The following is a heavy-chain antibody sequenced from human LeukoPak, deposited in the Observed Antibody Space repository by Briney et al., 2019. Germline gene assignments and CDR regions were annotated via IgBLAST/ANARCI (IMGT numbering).Heavy chain of an antibody. J-gene: IGHJ4*02. CDR1: GFTFSSCW. CDR2: ISSDGRST. V-gene: IGHV3-74*01. Sequence: GGSLRLSCAASGFTFSSCWMIWVRQVPGKGLVWVSRISSDGRSTSYADSVKGRFTISRDNAENTLYLQMNSLRAEDTAVFYCARMLNGANSPLDHWGQGTLVTVSS. D-gene: IGHD4-23*01. CDR3: ARMLNGANSPLDH.